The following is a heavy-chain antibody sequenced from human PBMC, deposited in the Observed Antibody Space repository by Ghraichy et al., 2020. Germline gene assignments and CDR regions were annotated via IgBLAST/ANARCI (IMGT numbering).Heavy chain of an antibody. CDR1: GFTFDTYA. D-gene: IGHD5-12*01. CDR3: AKDVAPTPWGRFDP. J-gene: IGHJ5*02. Sequence: GGSLRLSCAASGFTFDTYAMTWVRQTPGKGLEWVSSISKSGVRTFYADSMKGRFTISRDNSNNTLFLQMNSLRAEDTAVYYCAKDVAPTPWGRFDPWGQGTLVTVSS. CDR2: ISKSGVRT. V-gene: IGHV3-23*01.